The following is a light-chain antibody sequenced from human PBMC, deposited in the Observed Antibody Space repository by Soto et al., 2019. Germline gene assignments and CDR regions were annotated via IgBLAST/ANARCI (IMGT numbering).Light chain of an antibody. CDR3: QQYNDWPPVT. Sequence: EIVMTQSPATLSVSPGERATLSCSASQSVSGNLAWYQQKPGQAPRLLIYGASTRATGITASFSGSGSGTEFIPAISSLQSEDFAVYYCQQYNDWPPVTFGGGTKVEIK. J-gene: IGKJ4*01. CDR1: QSVSGN. V-gene: IGKV3-15*01. CDR2: GAS.